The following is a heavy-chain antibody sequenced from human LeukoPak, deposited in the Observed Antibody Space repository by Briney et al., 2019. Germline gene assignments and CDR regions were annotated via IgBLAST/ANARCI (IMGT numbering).Heavy chain of an antibody. J-gene: IGHJ4*02. CDR2: INPSGGST. CDR1: GFTFTNYY. CDR3: ARDWVDTAMDPTSSFDY. Sequence: ASVKVSCKTSGFTFTNYYMHWVRQAPGQGLEWMGIINPSGGSTSYAQKFQGRVTMTRDTSTSTVYMELSSLRSEDTAVYYCARDWVDTAMDPTSSFDYWGQGTLVTVSS. V-gene: IGHV1-46*01. D-gene: IGHD5-18*01.